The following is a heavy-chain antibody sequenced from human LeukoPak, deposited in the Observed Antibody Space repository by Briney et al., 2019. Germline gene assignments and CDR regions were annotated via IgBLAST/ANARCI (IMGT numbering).Heavy chain of an antibody. CDR2: IYNSGTT. Sequence: PSETLSLTCTVSGTSIRNNYWNWIRQPAGQGLEWIGLIYNSGTTNYSPSLKSRVTISIETSKNQFSLRLSSVTAADTAVYYCARDLVTVTKGFDIWGQGTMVSVSS. D-gene: IGHD4-17*01. J-gene: IGHJ3*02. CDR3: ARDLVTVTKGFDI. V-gene: IGHV4-4*07. CDR1: GTSIRNNY.